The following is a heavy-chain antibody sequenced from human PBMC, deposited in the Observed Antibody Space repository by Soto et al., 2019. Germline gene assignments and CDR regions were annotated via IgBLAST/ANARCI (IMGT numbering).Heavy chain of an antibody. Sequence: GGSLRLSCAASGFTFSSYAMSWVRQAPGKGLEWVSAISGSGGSTYYADSVKGRFTISRDNSKNTLYLQMNSLRAEDTAVYYCARAMGDFWTAMDVWGKGTTVTVSS. CDR2: ISGSGGST. CDR1: GFTFSSYA. CDR3: ARAMGDFWTAMDV. J-gene: IGHJ6*03. V-gene: IGHV3-23*01. D-gene: IGHD3-3*01.